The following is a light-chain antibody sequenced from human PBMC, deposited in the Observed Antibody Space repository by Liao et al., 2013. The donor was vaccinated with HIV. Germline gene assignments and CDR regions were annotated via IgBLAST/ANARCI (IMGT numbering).Light chain of an antibody. CDR3: HVWDRSSDVV. J-gene: IGLJ2*01. Sequence: SYELTQPPSVSVAPGKTAKITCGGDNIGSKSVHWYQQKPGQAPVLVIYYTSDRPSGIPERFSGSNSGNTATLTISRVEAGDEADYYCHVWDRSSDVVFGGGTKLTVL. CDR1: NIGSKS. V-gene: IGLV3-21*01. CDR2: YTS.